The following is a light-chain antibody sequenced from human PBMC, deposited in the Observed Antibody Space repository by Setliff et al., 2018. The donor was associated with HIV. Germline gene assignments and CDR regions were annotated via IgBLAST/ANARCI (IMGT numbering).Light chain of an antibody. CDR3: CSYGGPSTFYV. J-gene: IGLJ1*01. CDR1: STDVGGYDS. V-gene: IGLV2-11*01. Sequence: QSALTQPRSVSGSPGQSVTISCTTTSTDVGGYDSVPWYQQLPGKAPKLMIYDVNKRPSGIPDRFSGSKSGNTASLTISGLQAADEADYYCCSYGGPSTFYVFGTGTKVTVL. CDR2: DVN.